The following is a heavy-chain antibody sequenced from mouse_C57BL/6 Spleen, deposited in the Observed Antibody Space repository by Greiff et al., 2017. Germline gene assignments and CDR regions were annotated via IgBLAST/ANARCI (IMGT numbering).Heavy chain of an antibody. J-gene: IGHJ1*03. CDR3: ARADYDGYFDV. D-gene: IGHD2-4*01. CDR1: GYSITSGYY. Sequence: EVQRVESGPGLVKPSQSLSLTCSVTGYSITSGYYWNWIRQFPGNKLEWMGYISYDGSNNYNPSLNNRISITRDTSKNQFFLKLNSVTTEDTATYYCARADYDGYFDVWGTGTTVTVSS. CDR2: ISYDGSN. V-gene: IGHV3-6*01.